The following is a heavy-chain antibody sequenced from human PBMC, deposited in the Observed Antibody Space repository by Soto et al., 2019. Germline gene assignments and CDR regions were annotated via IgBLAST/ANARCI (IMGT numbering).Heavy chain of an antibody. D-gene: IGHD3-22*01. J-gene: IGHJ4*02. CDR3: ARGPNYAYYYDSSGYLDY. V-gene: IGHV4-34*01. CDR1: GGSFSGYY. Sequence: PSETLSLTCAVYGGSFSGYYWSWIRQPPGKGLEWIGEINHSGSTNYNPSLKSRVTISVDTSKNQFSLKLSSVTAADTAVYYCARGPNYAYYYDSSGYLDYWGQGTLVTVSS. CDR2: INHSGST.